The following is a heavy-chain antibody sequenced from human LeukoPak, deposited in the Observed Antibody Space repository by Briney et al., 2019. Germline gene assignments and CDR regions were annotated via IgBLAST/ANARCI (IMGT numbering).Heavy chain of an antibody. CDR1: GYTFTGNY. Sequence: GASVKVSCKASGYTFTGNYMHWVRQAPGQGLEWMGWINPNSGGTNYAQKFQGRVTMTRDTSISTAYMELSRLRSDDTAVYYCAREPPVVTYTSEDYWGQGTLVTVSS. J-gene: IGHJ4*02. V-gene: IGHV1-2*02. CDR3: AREPPVVTYTSEDY. D-gene: IGHD4-23*01. CDR2: INPNSGGT.